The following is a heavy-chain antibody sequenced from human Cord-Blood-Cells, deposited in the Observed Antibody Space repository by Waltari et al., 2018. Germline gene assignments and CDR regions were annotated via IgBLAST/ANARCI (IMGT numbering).Heavy chain of an antibody. Sequence: EVQLVESGGGLVKPGGSLRPSCPASGFTFSNAWVSWVRQAPGKGLEWVGRIKSKTDGGTTDFAAPVKGRFTIARDDSKNTLYRQMNSLKTEDTAVYYCTTDRNYWGQGTLVTVSS. CDR2: IKSKTDGGTT. CDR3: TTDRNY. V-gene: IGHV3-15*01. CDR1: GFTFSNAW. J-gene: IGHJ4*02.